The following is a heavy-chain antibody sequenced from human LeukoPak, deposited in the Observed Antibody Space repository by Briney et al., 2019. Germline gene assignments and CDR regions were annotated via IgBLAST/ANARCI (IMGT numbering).Heavy chain of an antibody. CDR3: ARLVVVAVLDY. D-gene: IGHD2-15*01. CDR2: INHSGST. CDR1: GGSFSGYY. J-gene: IGHJ4*02. V-gene: IGHV4-34*01. Sequence: SETLSLTCAVYGGSFSGYYRSWIRQPPGKGLEWIGEINHSGSTNYNPSLKSRVTISVDTSKNQFSLKLSSVTAADMAVYYCARLVVVAVLDYWGQGTLVTVSS.